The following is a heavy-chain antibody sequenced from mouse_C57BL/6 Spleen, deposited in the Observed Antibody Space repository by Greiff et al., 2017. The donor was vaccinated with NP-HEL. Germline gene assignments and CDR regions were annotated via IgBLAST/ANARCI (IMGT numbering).Heavy chain of an antibody. CDR2: IDPENGDT. CDR1: GFNIKDDY. CDR3: TTGYGSSCNFDY. D-gene: IGHD1-1*01. J-gene: IGHJ2*01. V-gene: IGHV14-4*01. Sequence: VQLQQSGAELVRPGASVKLSCTASGFNIKDDYMHWVKQRPEQGLEWIGWIDPENGDTEYASKFQGKATITADTSSNTAYLQLSSLTSEDTAVYYCTTGYGSSCNFDYWGQGTTLTVSS.